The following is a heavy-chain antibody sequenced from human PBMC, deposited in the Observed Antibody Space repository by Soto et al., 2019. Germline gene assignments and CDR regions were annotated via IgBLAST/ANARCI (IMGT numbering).Heavy chain of an antibody. CDR2: TYYSGST. J-gene: IGHJ6*02. CDR3: ARHSGYSYFGNYGMDV. D-gene: IGHD5-18*01. Sequence: PSETLSPTCSVSGGSISSSRAISSSTYYWGWIRQSPGKGLEWIGTTYYSGSTYYNPSLKSRVTISVDTSKNQFSLKLRSVTAEDTAVYYCARHSGYSYFGNYGMDVWGQGTTVTVSS. CDR1: GGSISSSRAISSSTYY. V-gene: IGHV4-39*01.